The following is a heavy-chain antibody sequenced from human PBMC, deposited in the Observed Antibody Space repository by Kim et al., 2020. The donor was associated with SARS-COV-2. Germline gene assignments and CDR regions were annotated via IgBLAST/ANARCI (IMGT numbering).Heavy chain of an antibody. Sequence: SETLSLTCTVSGGSISSSSYYWGWIRQPPGKGLEWIGSIYYSGSTYYNPSLKSRVTISVDTSKNQFSLKLSSVTAADTAVYYCAREGPIAAAGQDAFDI. D-gene: IGHD6-13*01. V-gene: IGHV4-39*07. CDR3: AREGPIAAAGQDAFDI. CDR1: GGSISSSSYY. J-gene: IGHJ3*02. CDR2: IYYSGST.